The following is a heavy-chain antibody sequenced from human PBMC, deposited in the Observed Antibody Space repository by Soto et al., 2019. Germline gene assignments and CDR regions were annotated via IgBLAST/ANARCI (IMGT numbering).Heavy chain of an antibody. CDR3: ARGLFFWFDP. Sequence: QVQLVQSGAEVKKPGSSVKVSCKASGGTFSSYVISWVRQAPGQGLEWMGGIIPISDTANYAQKFQGRGTISADESTSTAYVELSSVRSEVTDVYFCARGLFFWFDPWCQGTLVTVSS. D-gene: IGHD3-10*02. CDR2: IIPISDTA. CDR1: GGTFSSYV. J-gene: IGHJ5*02. V-gene: IGHV1-69*12.